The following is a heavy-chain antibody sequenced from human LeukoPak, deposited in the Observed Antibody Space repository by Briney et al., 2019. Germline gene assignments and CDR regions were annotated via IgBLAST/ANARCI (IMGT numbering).Heavy chain of an antibody. Sequence: PSETLSLTCTVSGGSVSSYFWSWIRQPPGKGLEWIGYIYHTGNTNYNPSLKSRATISVDTSKNQFSLKVTPVTAADTAVYYCAREASGSGTFYFDSWGQGTLVTVSS. V-gene: IGHV4-59*02. CDR2: IYHTGNT. CDR1: GGSVSSYF. CDR3: AREASGSGTFYFDS. J-gene: IGHJ4*02.